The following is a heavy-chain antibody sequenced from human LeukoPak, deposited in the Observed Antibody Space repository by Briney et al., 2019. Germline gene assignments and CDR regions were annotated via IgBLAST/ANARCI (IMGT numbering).Heavy chain of an antibody. Sequence: SATLSLTCAVYGGSFSAYYWSWIRQPPGKGLEWIGEVNHSGSTNFNPSLKSRVTISVDTPKNQFSLKMNSMTAADTAVYYCARHPTKWELRLSLDYWGQGILVTVSS. J-gene: IGHJ4*02. CDR2: VNHSGST. CDR3: ARHPTKWELRLSLDY. CDR1: GGSFSAYY. D-gene: IGHD1-26*01. V-gene: IGHV4-34*01.